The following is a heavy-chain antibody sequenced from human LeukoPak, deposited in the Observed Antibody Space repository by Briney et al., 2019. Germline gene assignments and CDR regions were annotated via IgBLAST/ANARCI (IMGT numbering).Heavy chain of an antibody. J-gene: IGHJ6*02. CDR3: AREGIVVYGMDV. CDR1: GGSVSSGSYY. V-gene: IGHV4-61*01. Sequence: TSETLSLTCTVSGGSVSSGSYYWSWIRQPPGKGLEWIGYIYYSGSTNYNRSLKSRVAISVDTSKNQFSLKVRSVTAADTAVYYCAREGIVVYGMDVWGQGTTVTVSS. D-gene: IGHD2-15*01. CDR2: IYYSGST.